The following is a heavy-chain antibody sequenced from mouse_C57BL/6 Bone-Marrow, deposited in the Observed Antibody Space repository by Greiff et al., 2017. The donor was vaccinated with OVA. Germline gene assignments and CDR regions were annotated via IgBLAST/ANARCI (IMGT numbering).Heavy chain of an antibody. V-gene: IGHV1-19*01. CDR2: INPYNGGT. Sequence: EVQLQQSGPVLVKPGASVKMSCKASGYTFTDYYMNWVKQSHGKSLEWIGVINPYNGGTSYNQKFKGKATLTVDKSSSTAYMELNSLTSEDSAVYYCTRGLGGSSYKWYFDVWGTGTTVTVSS. J-gene: IGHJ1*03. CDR1: GYTFTDYY. D-gene: IGHD1-1*01. CDR3: TRGLGGSSYKWYFDV.